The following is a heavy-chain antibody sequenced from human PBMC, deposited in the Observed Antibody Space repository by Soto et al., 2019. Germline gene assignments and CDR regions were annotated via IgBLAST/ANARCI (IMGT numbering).Heavy chain of an antibody. J-gene: IGHJ4*02. CDR3: ASRPSGDRYYAVFDY. D-gene: IGHD3-3*01. V-gene: IGHV3-7*03. CDR1: DLTFSRHW. Sequence: VGSLRLSCAASDLTFSRHWMTWVRQAPGKGPDWVANIKEDGTEKDYVASVKGRFTISRDNAKDSLFLQMNSLRAEDTAISYCASRPSGDRYYAVFDYWGQGALVTVSS. CDR2: IKEDGTEK.